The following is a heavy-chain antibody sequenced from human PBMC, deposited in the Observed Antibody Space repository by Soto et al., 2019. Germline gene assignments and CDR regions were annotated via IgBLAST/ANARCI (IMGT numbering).Heavy chain of an antibody. Sequence: EVQLVESGGGLVQPGGSLRLSCAASGFTFSSYSMNWVRQAPGRGLEWVSYISSSSSTIYYADSVKGRFTISRDNAKYSLYMQMNSLRAEDTAVYYCARHPERIAEIGWFDTWGQGTLITVSS. V-gene: IGHV3-48*01. CDR1: GFTFSSYS. CDR3: ARHPERIAEIGWFDT. J-gene: IGHJ5*02. CDR2: ISSSSSTI. D-gene: IGHD6-13*01.